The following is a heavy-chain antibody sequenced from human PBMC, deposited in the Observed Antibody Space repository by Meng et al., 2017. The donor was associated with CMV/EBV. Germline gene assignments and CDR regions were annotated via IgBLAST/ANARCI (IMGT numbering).Heavy chain of an antibody. J-gene: IGHJ6*02. CDR2: INSDGSST. Sequence: GGSLRLSCAASGFTFSSYWMHWVRQAPGKGLVWVSRINSDGSSTSYADSVKGRFTISRDNAKNTLYLQMNSLSAEDTAVYYCAREAAETYYYYGMDVWGQGTTVTVSS. D-gene: IGHD6-13*01. V-gene: IGHV3-74*01. CDR1: GFTFSSYW. CDR3: AREAAETYYYYGMDV.